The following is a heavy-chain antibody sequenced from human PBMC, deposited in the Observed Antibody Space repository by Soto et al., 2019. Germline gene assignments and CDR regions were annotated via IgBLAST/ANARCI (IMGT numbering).Heavy chain of an antibody. V-gene: IGHV3-33*01. CDR1: GFTFSSYG. J-gene: IGHJ4*02. D-gene: IGHD3-10*01. CDR2: IWYDGSNK. Sequence: GGSLRLSCAASGFTFSSYGMHWVRQAPGKGLEWVAVIWYDGSNKYYADSVKGRFTISRDNSKNTLYLQMNSLRAEDTAVYYCARDGGYYYGWGSYSPSYFGYWGQGTLVTVSS. CDR3: ARDGGYYYGWGSYSPSYFGY.